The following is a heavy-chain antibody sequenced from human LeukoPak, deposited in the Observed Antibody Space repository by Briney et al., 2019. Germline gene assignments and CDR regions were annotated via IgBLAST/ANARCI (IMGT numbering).Heavy chain of an antibody. CDR1: GFTFSSYS. D-gene: IGHD3-22*01. CDR3: ARDYYDSSGYYRY. J-gene: IGHJ4*02. Sequence: GRSLRLSCAASGFTFSSYSMNWVRQDPGKGLEWVSSISSSSSYIYYADSVKGRFTISRDNAKNSLYQQMNSLRAEDTAVYYCARDYYDSSGYYRYWGQGTLVTVSS. V-gene: IGHV3-21*01. CDR2: ISSSSSYI.